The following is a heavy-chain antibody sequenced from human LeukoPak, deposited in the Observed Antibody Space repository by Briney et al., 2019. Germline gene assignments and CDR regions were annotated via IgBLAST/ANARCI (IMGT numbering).Heavy chain of an antibody. CDR1: GYTFTVYY. J-gene: IGHJ4*02. V-gene: IGHV1-2*02. CDR3: ARGSGWSFDY. D-gene: IGHD6-19*01. CDR2: INPNSGGT. Sequence: GASVKVSCKASGYTFTVYYMHWVRQAPGRGLEWMGWINPNSGGTNYAQKFQGRVTITRDTSISTAYMELSRLRSDDTAVYYCARGSGWSFDYWGQGTLVTVSS.